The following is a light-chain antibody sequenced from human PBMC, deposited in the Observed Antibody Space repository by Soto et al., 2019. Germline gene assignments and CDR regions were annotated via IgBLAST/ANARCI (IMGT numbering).Light chain of an antibody. V-gene: IGKV4-1*01. CDR2: WAS. Sequence: DIVMTQSPDSLAVSLGERASINCKSSQSVLHNSNNYNYLAWYQQKPGQPPKLLIYWASTRESGVPDRFSGSGSGTDFTLTISSLQAEDVAVYYCQQYFLILHTFGQGTKLEIK. CDR3: QQYFLILHT. J-gene: IGKJ2*01. CDR1: QSVLHNSNNYNY.